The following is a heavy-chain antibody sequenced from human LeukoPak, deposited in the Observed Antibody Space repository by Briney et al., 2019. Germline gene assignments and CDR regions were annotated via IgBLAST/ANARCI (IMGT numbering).Heavy chain of an antibody. V-gene: IGHV3-30*18. J-gene: IGHJ4*02. CDR2: ISYDGSDK. D-gene: IGHD6-19*01. Sequence: GGSLRLSCAASGFSFGSFDIHWVRQAPDKGLEWVAFISYDGSDKYYADSVKGRFTVSRDNSKHTLYLQMNSLRAEDTAVYYCAKDRGWCFEYWGQGTVVTVSS. CDR3: AKDRGWCFEY. CDR1: GFSFGSFD.